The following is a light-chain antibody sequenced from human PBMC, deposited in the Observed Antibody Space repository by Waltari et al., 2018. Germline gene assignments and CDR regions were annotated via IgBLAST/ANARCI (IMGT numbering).Light chain of an antibody. Sequence: DIQMTQSPSTLSASIAARVTITCRASQSLSNWLAWYQQKPGKAPKLLIYGASSLESGVPSRFSGSGSGTEFTLTISSLQPDDFATYYCQQYNTYSRTFGQGTTVEVK. V-gene: IGKV1-5*01. CDR1: QSLSNW. J-gene: IGKJ1*01. CDR2: GAS. CDR3: QQYNTYSRT.